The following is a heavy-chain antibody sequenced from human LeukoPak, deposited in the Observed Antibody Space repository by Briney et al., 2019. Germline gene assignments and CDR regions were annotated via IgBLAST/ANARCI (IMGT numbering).Heavy chain of an antibody. J-gene: IGHJ5*02. Sequence: GGSLRLSCAASGFTFDDYAMHWVRQAPGKGLEWVSGISWNSGSIGYADSVKGRFTISRDNAKNSLYLQMNSLRAEDTALYYCARAYRRDYTYDDWFDPWAREPWSSSPQ. CDR2: ISWNSGSI. CDR1: GFTFDDYA. CDR3: ARAYRRDYTYDDWFDP. D-gene: IGHD3-16*01. V-gene: IGHV3-9*01.